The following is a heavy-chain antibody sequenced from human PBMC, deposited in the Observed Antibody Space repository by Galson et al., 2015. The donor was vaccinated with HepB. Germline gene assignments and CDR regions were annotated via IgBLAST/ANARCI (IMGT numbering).Heavy chain of an antibody. V-gene: IGHV3-30*04. J-gene: IGHJ1*01. CDR2: ISYDGSNK. CDR3: ARVQVLVRIAAAGTEYFQH. Sequence: SLRLSCAASGFTFSSYAMHWVRQAPGKGLEWVAVISYDGSNKYYADSVKGRFTISRDNSKNTLYLQMNSLRAEDTAVYYCARVQVLVRIAAAGTEYFQHWGQGTLVTVSS. D-gene: IGHD6-13*01. CDR1: GFTFSSYA.